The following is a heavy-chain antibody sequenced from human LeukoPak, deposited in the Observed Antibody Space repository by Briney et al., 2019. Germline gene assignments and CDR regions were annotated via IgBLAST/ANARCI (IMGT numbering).Heavy chain of an antibody. CDR2: LYGGGNT. CDR1: GFNVSNNY. D-gene: IGHD5-24*01. V-gene: IGHV3-53*01. J-gene: IGHJ4*02. CDR3: ARQLATELDF. Sequence: GGSLRLSCTASGFNVSNNYMAWVRLPPGKGLEWVSVLYGGGNTYYADSVEGRFTISRDNSKNTVYLRLNSLRAEDTAVYYCARQLATELDFWGLGTLVSVSS.